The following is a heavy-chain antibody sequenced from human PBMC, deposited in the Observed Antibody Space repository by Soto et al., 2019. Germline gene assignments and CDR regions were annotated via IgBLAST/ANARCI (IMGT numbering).Heavy chain of an antibody. D-gene: IGHD3-10*01. J-gene: IGHJ6*02. CDR1: GYSFTIYW. Sequence: PGESLKICCKGSGYSFTIYWIGWVRQMPGKGLGWMGIIYPGDSDTRYSPSFQGQVTISADKSISTAYLQWSSLKASDTAMYYCARHGSGAPEYYYYYYGMDVWGQGTTVTVSS. V-gene: IGHV5-51*01. CDR2: IYPGDSDT. CDR3: ARHGSGAPEYYYYYYGMDV.